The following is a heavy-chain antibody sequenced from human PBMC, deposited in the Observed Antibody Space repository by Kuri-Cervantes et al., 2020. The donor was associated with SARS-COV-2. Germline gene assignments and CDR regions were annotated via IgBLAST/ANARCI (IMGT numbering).Heavy chain of an antibody. CDR2: IYYSGST. Sequence: SETLSLTCAVYGGSFSGYYWSWIRQPPGKGLEWIGYIYYSGSTYYNPSLKSLITISADTSKNQFSLNLSSVTAADTAVYYCARGYVIGGVDVWGQGTTVTVSS. D-gene: IGHD3-16*01. CDR1: GGSFSGYY. V-gene: IGHV4-34*09. CDR3: ARGYVIGGVDV. J-gene: IGHJ6*02.